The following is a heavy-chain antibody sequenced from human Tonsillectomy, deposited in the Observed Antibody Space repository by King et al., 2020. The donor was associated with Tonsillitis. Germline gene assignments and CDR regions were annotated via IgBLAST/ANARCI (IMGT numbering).Heavy chain of an antibody. CDR1: GYTFTSYY. Sequence: VQLVESGAEVKKPGASVKVSCKASGYTFTSYYMHWVRQAPGQGLEWMGWINPNSGGTNYAQKFQGRVTMTRDTSISTAYMELSRLRSDDTAVYYCARDMDYYDSSSFDYWGQGTLVTVSS. J-gene: IGHJ4*02. V-gene: IGHV1-2*02. CDR2: INPNSGGT. CDR3: ARDMDYYDSSSFDY. D-gene: IGHD3-22*01.